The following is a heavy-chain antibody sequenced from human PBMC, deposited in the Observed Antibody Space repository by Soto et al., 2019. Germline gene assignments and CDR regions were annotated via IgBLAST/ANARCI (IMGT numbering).Heavy chain of an antibody. CDR1: GGSISSGGYY. CDR3: ARILTFNGDFDYYYYGMDV. V-gene: IGHV4-31*03. CDR2: IYYSGST. Sequence: TLSLTCTVSGGSISSGGYYWSWIRQHPGKGLEWIGYIYYSGSTYYNPSLKSRITISVDTSKNQFSLKLSSVTAADTAVYYCARILTFNGDFDYYYYGMDVWGQGTTVTVSS. J-gene: IGHJ6*02. D-gene: IGHD4-17*01.